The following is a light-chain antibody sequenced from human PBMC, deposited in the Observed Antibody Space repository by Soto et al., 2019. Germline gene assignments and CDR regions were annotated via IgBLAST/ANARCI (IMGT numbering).Light chain of an antibody. V-gene: IGKV3-15*01. J-gene: IGKJ5*01. CDR3: QQYDSWPLT. CDR1: QSVSGD. CDR2: GAF. Sequence: DIVMTQSPSTLSASPGDSATLSCRASQSVSGDLAWYQQKPGQAPRRLIYGAFTLATGIPARFSGSGSGTDFTLTISSLQPEDFAIYYCQQYDSWPLTFGHGTRLEIK.